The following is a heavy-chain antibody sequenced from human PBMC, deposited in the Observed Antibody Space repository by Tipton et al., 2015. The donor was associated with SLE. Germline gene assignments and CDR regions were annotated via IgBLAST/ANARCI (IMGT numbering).Heavy chain of an antibody. CDR1: GGSISSSSYY. CDR3: ARSPLNNIATFDY. Sequence: TLSLTCTVSGGSISSSSYYWGWIRQPPGKGLEWLGTIYYSGSTYYNPSLKSRVTISIDTSKNQFSLKLSSVTAADTAVYYCARSPLNNIATFDYWGQGTLVTVSS. J-gene: IGHJ4*02. D-gene: IGHD6-13*01. CDR2: IYYSGST. V-gene: IGHV4-39*07.